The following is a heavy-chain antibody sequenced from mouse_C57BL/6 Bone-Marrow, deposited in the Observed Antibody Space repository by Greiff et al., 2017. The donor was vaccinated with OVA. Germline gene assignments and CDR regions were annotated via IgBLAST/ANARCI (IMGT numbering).Heavy chain of an antibody. V-gene: IGHV14-4*01. CDR1: GFNIKDDY. CDR3: TPLYSSDD. D-gene: IGHD1-1*01. J-gene: IGHJ3*01. Sequence: VQLQQSGAELVRPGASVKLSCTASGFNIKDDYMHWVKQRPEQGLEWIGWIDPENGDTEYASKFQGKATITADTSSNTAYLQLSSLTSEDTAVYYCTPLYSSDDWGQGTLVTVSA. CDR2: IDPENGDT.